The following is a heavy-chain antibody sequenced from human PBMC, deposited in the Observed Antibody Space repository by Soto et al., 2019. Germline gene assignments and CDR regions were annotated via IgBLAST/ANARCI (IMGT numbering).Heavy chain of an antibody. Sequence: EVQLVESGGGLVQPGGSLRLSCAASGFTFSSYWMSWVRQAPGKGLEWVANIKQDGSEKYYVDSVKGRFTISRDNAKNSLYLQMNSLRAEDTAVYYCARARITMVRGNFDYWGQGILVTVSS. D-gene: IGHD3-10*01. J-gene: IGHJ4*02. CDR1: GFTFSSYW. CDR3: ARARITMVRGNFDY. CDR2: IKQDGSEK. V-gene: IGHV3-7*01.